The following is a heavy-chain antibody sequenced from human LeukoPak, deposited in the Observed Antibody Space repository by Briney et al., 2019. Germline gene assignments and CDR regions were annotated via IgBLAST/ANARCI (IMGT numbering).Heavy chain of an antibody. V-gene: IGHV1-18*01. CDR2: ISAYNGNT. Sequence: ASVKVSCKASGYTFTSYGISWVRQAPGQGLEWMGWISAYNGNTNYAQKLQGRVTMTTDTSTSTAYMELSSLRSEDTAVYYCARMDCSSTPWVDYYYGMDVWGQGTTVTVSS. J-gene: IGHJ6*02. CDR1: GYTFTSYG. D-gene: IGHD2-2*01. CDR3: ARMDCSSTPWVDYYYGMDV.